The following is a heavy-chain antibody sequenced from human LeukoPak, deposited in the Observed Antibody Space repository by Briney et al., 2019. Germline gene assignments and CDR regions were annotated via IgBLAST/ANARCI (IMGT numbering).Heavy chain of an antibody. Sequence: GGSLRLSCAASGFTFSSYAMHWVRQAPGKGLEWVAVISYDGSNKYYAGSVKGRFTISRDNAKNSLYLQLNSLRADDTAVYYCARNGYYHGVDVWGQGTTVTVSS. J-gene: IGHJ6*02. D-gene: IGHD2-8*01. CDR2: ISYDGSNK. CDR1: GFTFSSYA. CDR3: ARNGYYHGVDV. V-gene: IGHV3-30-3*01.